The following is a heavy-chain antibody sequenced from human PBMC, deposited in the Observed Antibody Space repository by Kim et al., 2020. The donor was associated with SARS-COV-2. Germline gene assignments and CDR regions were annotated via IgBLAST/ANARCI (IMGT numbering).Heavy chain of an antibody. Sequence: GGSLRLSCAASGFTFSSYEMNWVRQAPGKGLEWVSYVSSESGSTIYYADSVKGRFTISRDNAKNTLYLQMNSLRAEETAVYYCARPRRGYNPYWDYWGQGTLVTVSS. V-gene: IGHV3-48*03. CDR2: VSSESGSTI. J-gene: IGHJ4*02. CDR3: ARPRRGYNPYWDY. CDR1: GFTFSSYE. D-gene: IGHD5-12*01.